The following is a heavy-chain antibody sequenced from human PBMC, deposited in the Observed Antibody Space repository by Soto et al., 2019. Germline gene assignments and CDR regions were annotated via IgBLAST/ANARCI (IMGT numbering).Heavy chain of an antibody. CDR1: GGSMSSCGYY. V-gene: IGHV4-31*03. J-gene: IGHJ5*02. CDR3: ARSPFNWFDP. Sequence: PSESLALTFTVSGGSMSSCGYYWSWIRQHPGKGLEWIGYIYYSGSTYYNPSLKSRVTISVDTSKNQFSLKLSSVTAADTAVYYCARSPFNWFDPWGQGTLVTVSS. CDR2: IYYSGST.